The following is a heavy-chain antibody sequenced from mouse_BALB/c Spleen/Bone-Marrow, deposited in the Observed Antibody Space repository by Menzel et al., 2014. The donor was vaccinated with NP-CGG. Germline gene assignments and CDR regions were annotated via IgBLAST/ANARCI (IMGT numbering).Heavy chain of an antibody. Sequence: QVQLQQSGAELAKPGASVKMSCKASGYNFISYWMHWVKQRPGQGLEWIGYINPSTGYTEYNQKFKDKATLTADKSSSKAYMQLSSLTSEDSAVYYCARNYDYVGGYYAMDYWGQGTSVTVSS. D-gene: IGHD2-4*01. CDR1: GYNFISYW. J-gene: IGHJ4*01. CDR3: ARNYDYVGGYYAMDY. CDR2: INPSTGYT. V-gene: IGHV1-7*01.